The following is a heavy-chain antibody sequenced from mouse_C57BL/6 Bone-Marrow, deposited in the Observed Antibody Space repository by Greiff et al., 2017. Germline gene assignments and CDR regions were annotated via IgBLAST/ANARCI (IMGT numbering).Heavy chain of an antibody. CDR2: IDPSDSET. CDR1: GYTFTSYW. CDR3: AREGDYDYPYAMDY. V-gene: IGHV1-52*01. J-gene: IGHJ4*01. Sequence: QVQLQQPGAELVRPGSSVKLSCKASGYTFTSYWMHWVKQRPIQGLEWIGNIDPSDSETHYTHKFKDKATLTVDKSSSTAYMQLSSLTSEDSAVYYCAREGDYDYPYAMDYWGQGTSVTVSS. D-gene: IGHD2-4*01.